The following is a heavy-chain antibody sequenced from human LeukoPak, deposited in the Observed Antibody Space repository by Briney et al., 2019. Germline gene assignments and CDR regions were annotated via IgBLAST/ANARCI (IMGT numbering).Heavy chain of an antibody. D-gene: IGHD3-3*01. Sequence: GGSLRLSCAASGFTFSSCWMSWVRQAPGKGLEWVANIKQDGSEKYYVDSVKGRFTISRDDSKNTLSLQMNSLRAEDTALYYCAKDFWSTYDAYWGQGTVVTVSS. CDR2: IKQDGSEK. CDR3: AKDFWSTYDAY. CDR1: GFTFSSCW. J-gene: IGHJ4*02. V-gene: IGHV3-7*01.